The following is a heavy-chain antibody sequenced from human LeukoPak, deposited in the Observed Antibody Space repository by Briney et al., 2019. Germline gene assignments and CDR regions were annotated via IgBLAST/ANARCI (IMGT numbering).Heavy chain of an antibody. D-gene: IGHD4-17*01. CDR2: ISDSGGST. V-gene: IGHV3-23*01. CDR1: GFTFSAYA. J-gene: IGHJ5*02. Sequence: GGSLRLSCAASGFTFSAYAMTWVRQAPGKGLEWVSTISDSGGSTYYADSVKGRFTISRDNSKNTLYLQMNNLRAEDTAVYYCAKNPASTVTTSSRWFDPWGQGALVTVSS. CDR3: AKNPASTVTTSSRWFDP.